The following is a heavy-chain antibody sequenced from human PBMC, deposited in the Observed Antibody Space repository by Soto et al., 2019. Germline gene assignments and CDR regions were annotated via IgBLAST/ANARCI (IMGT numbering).Heavy chain of an antibody. V-gene: IGHV1-69*13. CDR2: IIPIFGSA. D-gene: IGHD3-16*01. J-gene: IGHJ4*02. CDR1: GGVFSSFG. CDR3: ARGRGNSAVITTFDY. Sequence: ASVKVSCKSSGGVFSSFGLSWVRQAPGQGLEWMGGIIPIFGSANYAQKFQGRVTITADDSTSTVYMELSSLRSEDTALYYCARGRGNSAVITTFDYWGQGTLVTVSS.